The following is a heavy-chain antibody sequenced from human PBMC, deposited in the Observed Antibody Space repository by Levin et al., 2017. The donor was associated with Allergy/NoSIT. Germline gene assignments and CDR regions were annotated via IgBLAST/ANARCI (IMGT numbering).Heavy chain of an antibody. V-gene: IGHV3-9*01. CDR3: AKDQAVAGMGDDYFDY. CDR2: ISWNSGSI. Sequence: GGSLRLSCAASGFTFDDYAMHWVRQAPGKGLEWVSGISWNSGSIGYADSVKGRFTISRDNAKNSLYLQMNSLRAEDTALYYCAKDQAVAGMGDDYFDYWGQGTLVTVSS. D-gene: IGHD6-19*01. J-gene: IGHJ4*02. CDR1: GFTFDDYA.